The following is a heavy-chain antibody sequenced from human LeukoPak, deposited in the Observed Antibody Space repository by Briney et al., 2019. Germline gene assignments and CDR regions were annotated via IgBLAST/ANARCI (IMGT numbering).Heavy chain of an antibody. J-gene: IGHJ2*01. D-gene: IGHD2-2*01. CDR1: GYSSTSYW. CDR3: AMKTCSSTSCKGWFFDL. Sequence: GESLKISCKASGYSSTSYWIGWVRQLPGKGLEWMGIIYPGDSDTRYSPSFQGQVTISADKSISAAYLQWSSLKASDTAMYYCAMKTCSSTSCKGWFFDLWGRGTLVTVSS. CDR2: IYPGDSDT. V-gene: IGHV5-51*01.